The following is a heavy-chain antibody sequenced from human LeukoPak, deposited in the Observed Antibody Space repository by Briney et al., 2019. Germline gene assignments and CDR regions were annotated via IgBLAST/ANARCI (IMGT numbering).Heavy chain of an antibody. CDR1: GFTFSSYA. D-gene: IGHD3-9*01. CDR2: ISDSGGST. V-gene: IGHV3-23*01. CDR3: AKGYYDILTGFDS. J-gene: IGHJ5*01. Sequence: GGSLRLSCAASGFTFSSYAMNWVRQAPGKGLEWVSGISDSGGSTYYADSVKGRFTISRDSSKNTLYLQMNSLRDEDTAVYYCAKGYYDILTGFDSWGQGTLVTVSS.